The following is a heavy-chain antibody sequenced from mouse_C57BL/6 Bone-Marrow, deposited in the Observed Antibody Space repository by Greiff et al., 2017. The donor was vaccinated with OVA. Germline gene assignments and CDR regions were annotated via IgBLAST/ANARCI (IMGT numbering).Heavy chain of an antibody. CDR2: IDPETGGT. CDR3: TRSYSNYGDFDY. Sequence: VKLQESGAELVRPGASVTLSCKASGYTFTDYEMHWVKQTPVHGLEWIGAIDPETGGTAYNQKFKGKAMLTADKSSSTAYMELRSLTSEDSAVYYCTRSYSNYGDFDYWGQGTTLTVSS. CDR1: GYTFTDYE. J-gene: IGHJ2*01. V-gene: IGHV1-15*01. D-gene: IGHD2-5*01.